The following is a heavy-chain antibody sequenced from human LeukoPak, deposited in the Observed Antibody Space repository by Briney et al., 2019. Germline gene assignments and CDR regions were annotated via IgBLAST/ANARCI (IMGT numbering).Heavy chain of an antibody. CDR1: GFTFSSYC. J-gene: IGHJ4*02. V-gene: IGHV3-74*01. D-gene: IGHD4/OR15-4a*01. CDR3: GGLWGARDPLDY. Sequence: GGSLRLSCAASGFTFSSYCMHWVRQAPGKGLVWVSGICSDGRDTLYADSVKGRFTISRDNAKNTLYVQMNGLRSEDTAVYYCGGLWGARDPLDYWGQGALVTVSS. CDR2: ICSDGRDT.